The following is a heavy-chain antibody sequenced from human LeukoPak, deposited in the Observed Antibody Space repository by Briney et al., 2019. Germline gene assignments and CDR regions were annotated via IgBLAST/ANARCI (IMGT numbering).Heavy chain of an antibody. CDR1: GFTFSRYG. CDR2: IRYDGSNK. V-gene: IGHV3-30*02. Sequence: GGSLRLSCAASGFTFSRYGMHWVRQAPGKGLEWVAFIRYDGSNKDYADSVKGRFTISRDNSKNTLLLQMNSLRAEDTAVYYCAKDRRHSDSSGYHSHDAFDIWGQGTTVTVSS. CDR3: AKDRRHSDSSGYHSHDAFDI. J-gene: IGHJ3*02. D-gene: IGHD3-22*01.